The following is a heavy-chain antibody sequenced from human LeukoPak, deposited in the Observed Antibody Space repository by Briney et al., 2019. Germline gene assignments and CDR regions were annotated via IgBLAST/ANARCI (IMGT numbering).Heavy chain of an antibody. D-gene: IGHD2-2*01. CDR2: MLYSGST. J-gene: IGHJ4*02. Sequence: SGTLSLTCTVSSGSINNNYWNWIRQPPGKGLEWIGYMLYSGSTTYNPSLKSRVTISVDTSKNQFSPKLSSVTAADTAVYYCARLFCSSTSCYFDYWGQGTLVTVSS. CDR1: SGSINNNY. CDR3: ARLFCSSTSCYFDY. V-gene: IGHV4-59*01.